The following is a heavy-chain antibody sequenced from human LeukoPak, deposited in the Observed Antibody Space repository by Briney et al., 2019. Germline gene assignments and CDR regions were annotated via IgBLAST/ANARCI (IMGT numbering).Heavy chain of an antibody. Sequence: KPSETLSLTCAVYGGSFSGYYWSWIRQPPGKGLEWIGEINHSGSTNYNPSLKSRVTISVDTSKNQFSLELSSVTAADTAVYYCARGEVGDRNFDYWGQGTLVTVSS. V-gene: IGHV4-34*01. J-gene: IGHJ4*02. CDR2: INHSGST. CDR1: GGSFSGYY. D-gene: IGHD3-16*01. CDR3: ARGEVGDRNFDY.